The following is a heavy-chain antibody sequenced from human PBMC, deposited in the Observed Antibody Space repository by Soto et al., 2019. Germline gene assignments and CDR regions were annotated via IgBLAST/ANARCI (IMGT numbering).Heavy chain of an antibody. CDR1: GLTLSNLA. J-gene: IGHJ4*02. Sequence: QVLLVESGEAVAPPGQSRRLPWQAPGLTLSNLAINWVRQAPGRGLQWLAFIPYDGKNKYYADSVKGKFTTSRSNSKNTVYLQMQRLGAEDTALYYCARGDYFDSSGYSFDFWGQGTLVTVSS. CDR2: IPYDGKNK. V-gene: IGHV3-30*04. D-gene: IGHD3-22*01. CDR3: ARGDYFDSSGYSFDF.